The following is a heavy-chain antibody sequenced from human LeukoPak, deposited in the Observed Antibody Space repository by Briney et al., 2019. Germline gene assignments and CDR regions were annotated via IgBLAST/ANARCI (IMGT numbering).Heavy chain of an antibody. CDR2: ASGSGGTT. J-gene: IGHJ5*02. D-gene: IGHD2-15*01. CDR1: GFSFSSYA. V-gene: IGHV3-23*01. Sequence: GGSLRLSCAASGFSFSSYAMSWVRQAPGKGLEWVSSASGSGGTTDYADSVKGRFIISRDNPKNTLYLQMNSLRGEDTAMYYCTKGQSGTSFDPWGQGTLVTLSS. CDR3: TKGQSGTSFDP.